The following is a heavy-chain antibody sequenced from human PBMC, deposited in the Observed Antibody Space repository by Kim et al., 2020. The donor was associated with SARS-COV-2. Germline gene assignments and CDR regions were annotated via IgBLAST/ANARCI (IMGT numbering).Heavy chain of an antibody. CDR1: GFTFDDYA. D-gene: IGHD5-12*01. Sequence: GGSLRLSCAASGFTFDDYAMHWVRQAPGKGLEWVSGVSWNSGSIGYADSVKGRFTISRDNAKNSLYLQMNSLRAEDTALYYCAKDKGWRNSGYEYHYYYGMDVWGQGTTVTASS. CDR3: AKDKGWRNSGYEYHYYYGMDV. CDR2: VSWNSGSI. V-gene: IGHV3-9*01. J-gene: IGHJ6*02.